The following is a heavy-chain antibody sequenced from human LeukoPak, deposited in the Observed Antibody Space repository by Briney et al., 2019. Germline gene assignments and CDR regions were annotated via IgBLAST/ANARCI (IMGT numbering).Heavy chain of an antibody. CDR2: IIPIFGTA. V-gene: IGHV1-69*13. CDR1: GGTFSSYA. CDR3: AVYCSSTSCYHFDY. J-gene: IGHJ4*02. D-gene: IGHD2-2*01. Sequence: SVNVSCKASGGTFSSYAISWVRQAPGQGLGWMGGIIPIFGTANYAQKFQGRVTTTADESTSTAYMELSSLRSEDTAVYYCAVYCSSTSCYHFDYWGQGTLVTVSS.